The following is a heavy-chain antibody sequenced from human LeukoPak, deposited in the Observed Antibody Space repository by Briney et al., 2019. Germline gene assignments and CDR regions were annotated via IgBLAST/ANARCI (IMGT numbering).Heavy chain of an antibody. CDR1: GFTFDDYG. D-gene: IGHD2-8*01. CDR2: IDWNGAST. CDR3: ARDPGGVVYFDY. V-gene: IGHV3-20*04. Sequence: GGSLRLSCAASGFTFDDYGMSWVRQVAGQGLEWVSGIDWNGASTGYADSVKGRFTISRDNAKKSLYLQMNSLRAEDTALYYCARDPGGVVYFDYWGQGTLVTVSS. J-gene: IGHJ4*02.